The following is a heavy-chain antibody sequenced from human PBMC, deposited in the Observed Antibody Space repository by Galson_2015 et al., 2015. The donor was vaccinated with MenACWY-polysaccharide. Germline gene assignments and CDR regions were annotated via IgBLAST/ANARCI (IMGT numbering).Heavy chain of an antibody. Sequence: SVKVSCKASGYTFTGYYMHWVRQAPGQGLEWMGWINPNSGGTNYAQKFQGRVTMTRDTSISTAYMELSRLRSDDTAVYYCARDVYPDYDFWSDPGVTFDPWGQGTLVTVSS. CDR2: INPNSGGT. CDR3: ARDVYPDYDFWSDPGVTFDP. J-gene: IGHJ5*02. V-gene: IGHV1-2*02. CDR1: GYTFTGYY. D-gene: IGHD3-3*01.